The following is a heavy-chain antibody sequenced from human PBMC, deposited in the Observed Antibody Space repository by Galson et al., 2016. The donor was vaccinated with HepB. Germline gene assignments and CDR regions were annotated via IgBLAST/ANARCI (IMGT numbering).Heavy chain of an antibody. J-gene: IGHJ6*04. CDR1: DDSISSRSYY. CDR3: ARTSGYGGYYYGMDV. Sequence: SETLSLTCSVSDDSISSRSYYWDWIRQPPGKGLEWVGTVYLSGATYYNPSLKSRVSVSVDTSKNQFSLKLRSVTAADTAMYFCARTSGYGGYYYGMDVWGYGTTVMVSS. D-gene: IGHD5-12*01. CDR2: VYLSGAT. V-gene: IGHV4-39*01.